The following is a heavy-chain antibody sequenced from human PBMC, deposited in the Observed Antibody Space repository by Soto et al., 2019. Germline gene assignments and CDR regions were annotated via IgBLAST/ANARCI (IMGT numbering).Heavy chain of an antibody. D-gene: IGHD1-26*01. V-gene: IGHV4-38-2*01. CDR3: ARGMRGRENWFDP. CDR2: IYHSGST. J-gene: IGHJ5*02. CDR1: CYSISSGYY. Sequence: SETLSLTCAVSCYSISSGYYWGWIRQPPGKGLEWIGSIYHSGSTYYNPSLKSRVTISVDTSKNQFSLKLSSVTAADTAVYYCARGMRGRENWFDPWGQGTLVTVS.